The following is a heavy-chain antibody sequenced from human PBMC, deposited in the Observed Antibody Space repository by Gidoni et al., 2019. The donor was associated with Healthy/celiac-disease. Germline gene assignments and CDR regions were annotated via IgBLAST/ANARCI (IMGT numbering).Heavy chain of an antibody. V-gene: IGHV3-23*01. CDR1: GFTFSSYA. J-gene: IGHJ4*02. CDR3: AMGAIPGTENDY. Sequence: EVQLLESGGGLVQPGGSLRLSCAASGFTFSSYAMSWVRQAPGKGLEWVSAISGSGGSTYYADAVKGRFTISRDNSKNTLYLQMNSLRAEDTAVYYCAMGAIPGTENDYWGQGTLVTVSS. D-gene: IGHD1-7*01. CDR2: ISGSGGST.